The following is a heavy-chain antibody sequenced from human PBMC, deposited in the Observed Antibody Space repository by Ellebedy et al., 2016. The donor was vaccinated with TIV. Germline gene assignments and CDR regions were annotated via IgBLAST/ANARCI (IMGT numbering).Heavy chain of an antibody. CDR1: GYTFTGYY. V-gene: IGHV1-18*04. D-gene: IGHD6-19*01. Sequence: AASVQVSCKASGYTFTGYYMHWVRQPPGQGLEWMGWSNTYNGNTNIAQKFQGRVTMTTDTSTNTAYMEVRRLRSDDTAVYYCAREIGAGPVDFHYWGQGTLVIVSS. CDR3: AREIGAGPVDFHY. J-gene: IGHJ1*01. CDR2: SNTYNGNT.